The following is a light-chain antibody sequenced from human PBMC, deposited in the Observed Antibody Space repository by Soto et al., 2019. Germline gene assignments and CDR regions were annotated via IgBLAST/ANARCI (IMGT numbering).Light chain of an antibody. CDR1: QGISSY. V-gene: IGKV1-9*01. Sequence: DIQLTQSPSFLSASVGDRVTITCRASQGISSYLDWYQQKPGKAPKLLIYAASTLQSGVPSRFSGSGSGTEFTLTISSLQPEDFATYYCQHLNSYPSLTFGGGTKVEI. J-gene: IGKJ4*01. CDR3: QHLNSYPSLT. CDR2: AAS.